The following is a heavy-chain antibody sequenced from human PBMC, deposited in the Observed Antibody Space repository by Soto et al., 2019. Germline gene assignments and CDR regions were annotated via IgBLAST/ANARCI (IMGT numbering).Heavy chain of an antibody. CDR1: GFTFSSYA. V-gene: IGHV3-30-3*01. CDR2: ISYDGSNK. CDR3: ARDLLPYYYYYGMDV. J-gene: IGHJ6*02. D-gene: IGHD1-26*01. Sequence: LRLSCAASGFTFSSYAMHWVRQAPGKGLEWVAVISYDGSNKYYADSVKGRFTISRDNSKNTLYLQMNSLRAEDTAVYYCARDLLPYYYYYGMDVWGQGTTVTVSS.